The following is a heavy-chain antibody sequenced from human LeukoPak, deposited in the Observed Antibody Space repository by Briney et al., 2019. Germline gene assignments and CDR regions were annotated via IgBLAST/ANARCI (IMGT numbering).Heavy chain of an antibody. D-gene: IGHD6-19*01. Sequence: ASVKVSCKASGYTFTVYYMHWVRQAPGQGLEWMGWINPNSGGTNYAQKFQGRVTLTRDTSISTAYMELSRLTSDDTAVYYCARVQSSGWYVDYWGQGTLVTVSS. V-gene: IGHV1-2*02. CDR2: INPNSGGT. CDR3: ARVQSSGWYVDY. CDR1: GYTFTVYY. J-gene: IGHJ4*02.